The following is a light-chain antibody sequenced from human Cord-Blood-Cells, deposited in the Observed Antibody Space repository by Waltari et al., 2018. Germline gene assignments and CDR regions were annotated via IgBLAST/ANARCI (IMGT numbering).Light chain of an antibody. Sequence: VLTQTPGTLTWAPGGRATLPCRASQSVSSSYLAWYQQKPGQAPRLLIYGASSRAPGIPDRFSGSGSGTDFTLTISRLAPEAFAVYYCQQYGISPYTFGQGTKLEIK. V-gene: IGKV3-20*01. CDR1: QSVSSSY. CDR2: GAS. J-gene: IGKJ2*01. CDR3: QQYGISPYT.